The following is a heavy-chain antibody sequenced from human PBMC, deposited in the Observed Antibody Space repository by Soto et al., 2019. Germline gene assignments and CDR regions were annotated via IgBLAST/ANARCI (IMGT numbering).Heavy chain of an antibody. CDR1: GGTFSSYA. D-gene: IGHD4-17*01. V-gene: IGHV1-69*13. J-gene: IGHJ4*02. Sequence: SVKVSCKASGGTFSSYAISWVRQAPGQGLEWMGGIIPIFGTANYAQKFQGRVTITADESTSTAYMELSSLRSEDTAVYYCARATRTLKMTTVPFGYWGQGTLVTVSS. CDR3: ARATRTLKMTTVPFGY. CDR2: IIPIFGTA.